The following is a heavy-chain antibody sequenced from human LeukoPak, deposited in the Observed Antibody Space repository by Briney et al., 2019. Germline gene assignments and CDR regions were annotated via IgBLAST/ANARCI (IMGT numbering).Heavy chain of an antibody. CDR2: INHSGST. J-gene: IGHJ4*02. D-gene: IGHD2-21*02. CDR3: ARRGSNHGGDPL. Sequence: SETLSLTCAVCGGSFSGYYWTWIRQPPGKGLEWIGEINHSGSTSNNPSLKSRVTVSVDTSKNQFSLKMTSVTAADTAVYFCARRGSNHGGDPLWGQGTLVTVSS. CDR1: GGSFSGYY. V-gene: IGHV4-34*01.